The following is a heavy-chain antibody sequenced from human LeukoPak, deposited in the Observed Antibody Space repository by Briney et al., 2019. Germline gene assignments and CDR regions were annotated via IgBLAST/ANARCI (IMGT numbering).Heavy chain of an antibody. Sequence: SSETLSLTCTVSGGSISSYYWSWIRQPPGKGLEWIGYIYYSGSTNYHPSIKSRVTISVYTSKKQFSLKLSSVTAADTAVYYCARDQIPAAGRGACDIWAKGQWSPSLQ. J-gene: IGHJ3*02. CDR2: IYYSGST. V-gene: IGHV4-59*01. CDR3: ARDQIPAAGRGACDI. CDR1: GGSISSYY. D-gene: IGHD6-13*01.